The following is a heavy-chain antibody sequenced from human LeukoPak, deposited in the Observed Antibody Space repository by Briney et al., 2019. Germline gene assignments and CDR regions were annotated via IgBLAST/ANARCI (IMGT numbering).Heavy chain of an antibody. J-gene: IGHJ4*02. CDR3: ERGPYGTSGFVY. CDR2: ISGGGSTI. D-gene: IGHD4-17*01. Sequence: HPGGSLRLSCAASGFTFNTYTMNWVRQAPGKGLEWVSYISGGGSTIFYADSVKGRITISRDNAKNSLYLQMNSLRDEDTAIYYWERGPYGTSGFVYWGPGTLVTVSS. CDR1: GFTFNTYT. V-gene: IGHV3-48*02.